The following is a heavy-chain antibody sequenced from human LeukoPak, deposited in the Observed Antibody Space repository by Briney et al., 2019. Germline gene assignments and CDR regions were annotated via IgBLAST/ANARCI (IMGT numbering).Heavy chain of an antibody. J-gene: IGHJ3*02. V-gene: IGHV1-69*05. CDR2: IIPIFGTA. Sequence: SVKVSCKASGGTFSSYAISWVRQAPGQGLEWMGGIIPIFGTANYAQKFQGRVTITTDESTSTAYMELSSLRSEDTAVYYCARATFSYYDSSGYYSHDAFDIWGQGTMVTVSS. CDR1: GGTFSSYA. CDR3: ARATFSYYDSSGYYSHDAFDI. D-gene: IGHD3-22*01.